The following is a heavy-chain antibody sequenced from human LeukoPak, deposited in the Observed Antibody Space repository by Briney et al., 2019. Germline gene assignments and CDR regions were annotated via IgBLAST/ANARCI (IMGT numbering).Heavy chain of an antibody. D-gene: IGHD1-26*01. CDR2: IHSSGYT. J-gene: IGHJ5*02. CDR1: GGFISSYY. CDR3: AKRQGPNSGSYDYFDP. Sequence: SETLSLTSTVSGGFISSYYWSWIRQPPGQGLEWIAYIHSSGYTNYNPSLKSRVTISVDTSKNQFSLKVTSVTAADTAVYYCAKRQGPNSGSYDYFDPWGQGTLVTVSS. V-gene: IGHV4-4*09.